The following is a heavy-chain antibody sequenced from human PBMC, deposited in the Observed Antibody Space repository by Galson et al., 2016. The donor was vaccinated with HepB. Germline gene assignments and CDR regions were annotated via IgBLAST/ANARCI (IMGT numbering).Heavy chain of an antibody. J-gene: IGHJ6*02. D-gene: IGHD5-12*01. CDR1: GYTVSDYY. Sequence: SVKVSCKASGYTVSDYYIHWVRQAPGQGLEWMGWINPKNGGTKFAQKLQGRVTMTWDTSISTASMEMSRLGSNDTALYYSAKEAEKVGTIWGHYYGMDVWGQGTTVTVSS. V-gene: IGHV1-2*02. CDR3: AKEAEKVGTIWGHYYGMDV. CDR2: INPKNGGT.